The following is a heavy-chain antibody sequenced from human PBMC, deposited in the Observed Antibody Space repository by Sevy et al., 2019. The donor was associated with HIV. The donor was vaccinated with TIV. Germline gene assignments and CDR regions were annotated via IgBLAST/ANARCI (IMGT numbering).Heavy chain of an antibody. Sequence: GGSLRLSCAASRFAFSSYAVHWVRRAPGKGLEWVAFRSHDGTNTDYAASVKGRFTTSRDNSRNTLHLDISSLRVEDTAVYYCAVGGGFFLYWGQGTLVTVSS. CDR3: AVGGGFFLY. CDR1: RFAFSSYA. V-gene: IGHV3-30*14. J-gene: IGHJ4*02. D-gene: IGHD1-26*01. CDR2: RSHDGTNT.